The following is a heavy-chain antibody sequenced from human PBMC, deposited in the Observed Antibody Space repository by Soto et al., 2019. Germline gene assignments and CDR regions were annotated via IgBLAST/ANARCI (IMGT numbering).Heavy chain of an antibody. CDR2: VFSNDEK. D-gene: IGHD3-9*01. J-gene: IGHJ6*02. CDR3: ARIPDYDILTGYEYYYYDMDV. V-gene: IGHV2-26*01. CDR1: GFSLSNARMG. Sequence: SGPKLVNPTETLTLTCTVSGFSLSNARMGVSWIRQPPGKALEWLAHVFSNDEKSYSTSLKSRLTISRDTSKSQVVLTMANMDPVDTATYYCARIPDYDILTGYEYYYYDMDVWG.